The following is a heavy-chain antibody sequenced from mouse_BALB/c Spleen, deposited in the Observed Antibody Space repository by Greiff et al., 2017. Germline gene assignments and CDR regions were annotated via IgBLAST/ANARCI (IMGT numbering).Heavy chain of an antibody. CDR3: AIPYYDYDVRFAY. J-gene: IGHJ3*01. V-gene: IGHV2-5-1*01. Sequence: VQVVESGPSLVQPSQSLSITCTVSGFSLTSYGVHWVRQSPGKGLEWLGVIWRGGSTDYNAAFMSRLSITKDNSKSQVFFKMNSLQADDTAIYYCAIPYYDYDVRFAYWGQGTLVTVSA. CDR2: IWRGGST. CDR1: GFSLTSYG. D-gene: IGHD2-4*01.